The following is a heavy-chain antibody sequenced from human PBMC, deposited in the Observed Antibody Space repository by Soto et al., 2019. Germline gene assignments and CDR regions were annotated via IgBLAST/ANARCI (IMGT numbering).Heavy chain of an antibody. CDR3: TADPGLVVPGTMEAMGFDY. CDR2: IKSKTDGETT. Sequence: EVQLVESGGGLVKPGGSLRLSCAASGFTFSDVWMNWVRQAPGGGLEWVGHIKSKTDGETTDYPAPVKGRFNISRDDSKNTLYLQMNSLKIEDTAVYYCTADPGLVVPGTMEAMGFDYWGQGTLVTVSS. V-gene: IGHV3-15*07. J-gene: IGHJ4*02. CDR1: GFTFSDVW. D-gene: IGHD2-2*01.